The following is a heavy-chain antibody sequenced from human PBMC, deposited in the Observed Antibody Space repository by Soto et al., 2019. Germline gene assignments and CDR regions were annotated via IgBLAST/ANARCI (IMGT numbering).Heavy chain of an antibody. CDR2: IIPSLGTT. V-gene: IGHV1-69*01. J-gene: IGHJ6*02. Sequence: QVQLLQSGAEVKKPGSSVKVSCKASGGTFSSYAFGWVRQAPGQGLEWMGGIIPSLGTTDYAQKFQGRVTITADGSTSTAYMELSSLRSDDTAVYYCASYCSGGSCYAAGDYYYYALDVWGQGTTVTVSS. CDR3: ASYCSGGSCYAAGDYYYYALDV. CDR1: GGTFSSYA. D-gene: IGHD2-15*01.